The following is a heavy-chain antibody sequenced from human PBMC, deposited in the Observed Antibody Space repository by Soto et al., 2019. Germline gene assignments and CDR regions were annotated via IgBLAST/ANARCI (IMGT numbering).Heavy chain of an antibody. CDR2: IYYSGST. CDR1: GGSISGGGYY. V-gene: IGHV4-31*03. CDR3: ARAGRVAGTQMLFDY. D-gene: IGHD6-19*01. J-gene: IGHJ4*02. Sequence: QVQLQESGPGLVKPSQTLSLTCTVSGGSISGGGYYWSWIRQHPGKGLEWIGYIYYSGSTYYNPSLKSRVTISVDTSKNQFSLKLSSVTAADTAVYYCARAGRVAGTQMLFDYWGQGTLVTVSS.